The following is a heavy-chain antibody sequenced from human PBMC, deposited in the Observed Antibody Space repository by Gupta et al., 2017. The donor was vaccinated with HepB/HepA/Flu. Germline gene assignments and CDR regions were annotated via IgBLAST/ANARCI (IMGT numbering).Heavy chain of an antibody. D-gene: IGHD5-18*01. CDR1: PFINDHG. Sequence: ELYRGVSGGALVQPGGSLRLTRVRSPFINDHGMHWVRQIPGKGLEWVSGIYWDGRTGYADSVRGRFTISRDNAKNSLFLQMNSLRAEDTALYYCTRDIQPGGTDVWGQGITVIVSS. V-gene: IGHV3-9*01. J-gene: IGHJ6*02. CDR2: IYWDGRT. CDR3: TRDIQPGGTDV.